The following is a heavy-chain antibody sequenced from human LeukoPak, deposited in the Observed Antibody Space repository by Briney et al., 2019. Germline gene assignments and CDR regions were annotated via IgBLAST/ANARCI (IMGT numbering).Heavy chain of an antibody. Sequence: ASVTVSCTASGGTFSSYAISWVRQAPGQGLEWMGGIIPIFGTANYAQKFQGRVTITADGSTSTAYMELSSLRSEDTAVYYCAKDGDGYYPFDYWGQGTLVTVSS. V-gene: IGHV1-69*13. CDR3: AKDGDGYYPFDY. D-gene: IGHD3-22*01. CDR1: GGTFSSYA. CDR2: IIPIFGTA. J-gene: IGHJ4*02.